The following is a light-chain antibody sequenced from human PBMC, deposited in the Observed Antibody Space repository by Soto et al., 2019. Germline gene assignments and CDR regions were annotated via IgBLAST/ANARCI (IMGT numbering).Light chain of an antibody. Sequence: EIVMTQSPATLSVSPGERATLSCRASQSVRRKLAWYQQKPGQAPRLLIYEASTRAPGVPARFSGSGSGTAFTLTISRLQSLDFAVYSWQHCNYWPAFGQGTKLEIK. V-gene: IGKV3-15*01. J-gene: IGKJ1*01. CDR1: QSVRRK. CDR2: EAS. CDR3: QHCNYWPA.